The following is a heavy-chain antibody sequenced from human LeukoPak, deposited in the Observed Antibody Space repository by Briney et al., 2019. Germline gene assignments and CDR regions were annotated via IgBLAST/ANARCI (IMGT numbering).Heavy chain of an antibody. CDR3: AKGIRNTFDY. V-gene: IGHV3-23*01. Sequence: GGSLRLSCAVSGFTINNYAMSWVRQAPGKGLEWVSATSASGASTYYADSVKGRFTISRDNSKNTLYLQMNSLRAEDTAVYYCAKGIRNTFDYWGQGTLVTVSP. J-gene: IGHJ4*02. CDR1: GFTINNYA. CDR2: TSASGAST.